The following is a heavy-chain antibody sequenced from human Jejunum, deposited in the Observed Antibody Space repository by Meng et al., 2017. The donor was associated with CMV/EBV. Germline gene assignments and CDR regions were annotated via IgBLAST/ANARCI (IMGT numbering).Heavy chain of an antibody. J-gene: IGHJ5*02. Sequence: SISSGDYYWSWIRQPPGKGLEWIGFIYYSGRTYYNPSLKSRVTISVDTSKNQFSLRLSSVTAADTAVYYCARTQDCSSTSCYTGFDPWGQGTLVTVS. CDR2: IYYSGRT. D-gene: IGHD2-2*01. CDR3: ARTQDCSSTSCYTGFDP. CDR1: SISSGDYY. V-gene: IGHV4-30-4*08.